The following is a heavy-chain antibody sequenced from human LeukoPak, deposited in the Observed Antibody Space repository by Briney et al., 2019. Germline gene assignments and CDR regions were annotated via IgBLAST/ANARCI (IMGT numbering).Heavy chain of an antibody. V-gene: IGHV3-20*04. Sequence: PGGSLRLSCAASGFTFDDYGMSWVRHAPGKGLEWVSGINWNGGSTGYADSVKGRFTISRDNAKNSLYLQMNSLRAEDTALYYCARSSGSGWYEEGFDYWGQGTLVTVSS. CDR2: INWNGGST. J-gene: IGHJ4*02. D-gene: IGHD6-19*01. CDR1: GFTFDDYG. CDR3: ARSSGSGWYEEGFDY.